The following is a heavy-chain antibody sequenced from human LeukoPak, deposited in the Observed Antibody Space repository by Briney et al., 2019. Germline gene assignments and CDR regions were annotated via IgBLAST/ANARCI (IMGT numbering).Heavy chain of an antibody. CDR2: IYSGGST. CDR1: GFTVSSNY. CDR3: ARDRNWNYLDY. Sequence: GGSLRLSCAASGFTVSSNYMSRVRQAPGKGLEWVSVIYSGGSTYYADSVKGRFTISRDNSKNTLYLQMNSLRAEDTAVYYCARDRNWNYLDYWGQGTLVTVSS. J-gene: IGHJ4*02. V-gene: IGHV3-53*01. D-gene: IGHD1-1*01.